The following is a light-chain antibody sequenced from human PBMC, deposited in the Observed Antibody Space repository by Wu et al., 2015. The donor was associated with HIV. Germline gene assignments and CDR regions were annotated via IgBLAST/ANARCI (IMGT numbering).Light chain of an antibody. CDR2: GAS. J-gene: IGKJ5*01. Sequence: EIVMTQSPATLSVSPGERATLSCRASQSVSSNLAWYQQKPGQAPRLLIYGASTRATGVPARFSGSASGTDFTLTISSLEPEDSAIYYCQQRTNWPLISFGPGHAWRLN. V-gene: IGKV3D-15*01. CDR3: QQRTNWPLIS. CDR1: QSVSSN.